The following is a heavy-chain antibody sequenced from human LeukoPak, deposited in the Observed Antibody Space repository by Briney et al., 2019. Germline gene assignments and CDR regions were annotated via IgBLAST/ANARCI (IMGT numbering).Heavy chain of an antibody. CDR2: IYHSGST. D-gene: IGHD1-26*01. CDR3: ARDSSTYSGSYD. V-gene: IGHV4-4*02. J-gene: IGHJ4*02. CDR1: GGSISSSNW. Sequence: SETLSLTCTVSGGSISSSNWWSWVRQPPGKGLEWIGEIYHSGSTNYNPSLKSRVTISVDKSKNQFSLKLSSVTAADTAVYYCARDSSTYSGSYDWGQGTLVTVSS.